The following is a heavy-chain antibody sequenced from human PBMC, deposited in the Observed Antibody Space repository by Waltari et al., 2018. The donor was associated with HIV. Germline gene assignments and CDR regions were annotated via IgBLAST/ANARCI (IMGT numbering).Heavy chain of an antibody. CDR1: GGPITSGSYY. Sequence: QVQLQESGPGLVRPSQTLSLTCTVSGGPITSGSYYWSWIRQPAGKELEWIGRVYTSGNTDYNPSLRSRVTLSVDTSNNQFSLKLSSLTAADTAVYYCARALDYYESGSFPWWFFDLWGRGTLVTVSS. D-gene: IGHD3-10*01. CDR3: ARALDYYESGSFPWWFFDL. CDR2: VYTSGNT. V-gene: IGHV4-61*02. J-gene: IGHJ2*01.